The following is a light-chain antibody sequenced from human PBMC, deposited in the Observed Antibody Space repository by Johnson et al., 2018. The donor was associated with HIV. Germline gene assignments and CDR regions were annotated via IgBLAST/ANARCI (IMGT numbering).Light chain of an antibody. CDR3: GTWDSRLSVGV. CDR2: DNN. CDR1: SSNIGNNY. V-gene: IGLV1-51*01. Sequence: QSVLTQPPSVSAAPGQKVTISCSGSSSNIGNNYVSWYQQLPGTAPKLLIYDNNKRPSGIPDRFSGSKSGTSATLGITGLQTGDEADYYCGTWDSRLSVGVFGTGTKVTGL. J-gene: IGLJ1*01.